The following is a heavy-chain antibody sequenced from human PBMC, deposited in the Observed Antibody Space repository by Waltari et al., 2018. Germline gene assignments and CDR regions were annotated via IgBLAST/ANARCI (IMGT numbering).Heavy chain of an antibody. CDR1: GGSISSGSYY. V-gene: IGHV4-61*02. J-gene: IGHJ5*02. CDR3: ARDRGVFTMVRGVTSNWFDP. D-gene: IGHD3-10*01. CDR2: ISTSGST. Sequence: QVQLQESGPGLVKPSQTLSLTCTVSGGSISSGSYYWSWIRQPAGKGLEWIGRISTSGSTNSNPSRKSRVTISVDTSKNQFSLKLSSVTAADTAVYYCARDRGVFTMVRGVTSNWFDPWGQGTLVTVSS.